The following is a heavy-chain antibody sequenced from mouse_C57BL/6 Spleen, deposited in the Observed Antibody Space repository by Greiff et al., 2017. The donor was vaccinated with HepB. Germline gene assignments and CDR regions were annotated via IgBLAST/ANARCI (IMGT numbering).Heavy chain of an antibody. Sequence: VMLVESGPGLVQPSQSLSITCTVSGFSLTSYGIHWVRQSPGKGLEWLGVIWSGGSTDYNAAFISRLSISKDNSKSQVFFKMNSLQADDTAIYYCARHYDYDGYFDYWGQGTTLTVSS. J-gene: IGHJ2*01. CDR1: GFSLTSYG. CDR2: IWSGGST. D-gene: IGHD2-4*01. V-gene: IGHV2-2*01. CDR3: ARHYDYDGYFDY.